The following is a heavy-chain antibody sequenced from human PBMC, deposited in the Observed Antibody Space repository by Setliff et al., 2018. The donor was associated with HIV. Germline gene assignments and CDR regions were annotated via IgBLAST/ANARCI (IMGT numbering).Heavy chain of an antibody. CDR3: LKGVVATFFYYMDV. J-gene: IGHJ6*03. CDR2: IGYDGTNA. D-gene: IGHD3-3*01. Sequence: PGGSLRLSCEASGFDFRNTAMYWVRQSPGNGLEWVAGIGYDGTNAEYLDSVKGRFTISRDNSERTVYLEMNGVRVEDTAVYYCLKGVVATFFYYMDVWGKGTTVTVSS. V-gene: IGHV3-33*07. CDR1: GFDFRNTA.